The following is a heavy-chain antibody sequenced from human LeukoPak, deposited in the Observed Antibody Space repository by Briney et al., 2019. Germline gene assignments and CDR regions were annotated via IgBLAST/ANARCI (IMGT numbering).Heavy chain of an antibody. Sequence: SETLSLTCSVSGDSMSSGSYYWGWIRQPPGKGLEWIGSIFYSGSTYYPPSLKSRVTMSLDTSKNQFSLRLPSVTAADTSVYYCARQIAGVEPTDPNWFDSWGQGTLVTVSS. CDR2: IFYSGST. CDR1: GDSMSSGSYY. J-gene: IGHJ5*01. CDR3: ARQIAGVEPTDPNWFDS. V-gene: IGHV4-39*07. D-gene: IGHD1-26*01.